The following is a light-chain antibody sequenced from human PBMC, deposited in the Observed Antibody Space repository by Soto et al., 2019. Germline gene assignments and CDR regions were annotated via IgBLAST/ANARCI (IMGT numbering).Light chain of an antibody. J-gene: IGKJ1*01. CDR2: WAS. V-gene: IGKV4-1*01. CDR1: QSVLYSSNNKNY. Sequence: DIVMTQSPDSLAVSLGERATINCKSSQSVLYSSNNKNYLAWYQQKPGQPPKLLIYWASTRESRVPDRFSGSGSGTDFTLNISSLQAEDVAVYYCQQYYSTPPEGYPPTWTFGQGTKVEIK. CDR3: QQYYSTPPEGYPPTWT.